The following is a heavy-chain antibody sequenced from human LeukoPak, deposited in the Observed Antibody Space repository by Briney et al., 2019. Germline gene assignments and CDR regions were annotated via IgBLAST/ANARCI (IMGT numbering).Heavy chain of an antibody. V-gene: IGHV1-2*02. CDR1: GYTFTGYY. J-gene: IGHJ4*02. CDR2: INPNSGGT. D-gene: IGHD3-10*01. CDR3: AREEGYGSGSPGHY. Sequence: ASVKVSCKASGYTFTGYYMHWVRQAPGQGLEWMGWINPNSGGTNYAQKFQGRVTMTRDTSISTAYMELSRLRSDDTAVYYCAREEGYGSGSPGHYWGQGTLVTVSS.